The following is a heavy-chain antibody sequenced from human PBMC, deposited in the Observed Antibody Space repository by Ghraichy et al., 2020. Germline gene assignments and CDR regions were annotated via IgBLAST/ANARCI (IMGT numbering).Heavy chain of an antibody. Sequence: GSLRLSCAASGFTFSSYSMNWVRQAPGKGLEWVSYISSSSTIYYADSVKGRFTISRDNAKNSLYLQMNSLRDEDTAVYYCARSNYYGSGGYDYYYGMDVWGQGTTVTVSS. CDR3: ARSNYYGSGGYDYYYGMDV. D-gene: IGHD3-10*01. J-gene: IGHJ6*02. V-gene: IGHV3-48*02. CDR2: ISSSSTI. CDR1: GFTFSSYS.